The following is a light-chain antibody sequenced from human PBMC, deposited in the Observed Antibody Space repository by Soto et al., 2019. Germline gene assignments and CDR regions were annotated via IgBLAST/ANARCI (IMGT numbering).Light chain of an antibody. CDR1: QGIGDT. CDR3: QHYVTWPLT. J-gene: IGKJ4*01. Sequence: EIVMTQSPATLSVSPGERATLCCRASQGIGDTLAWYQQKPGQTPRLLIYDTSIRATGVPARFSGSRSGAEFTLTISSLQSEDFAVYYCQHYVTWPLTFGGGTKGDI. V-gene: IGKV3-15*01. CDR2: DTS.